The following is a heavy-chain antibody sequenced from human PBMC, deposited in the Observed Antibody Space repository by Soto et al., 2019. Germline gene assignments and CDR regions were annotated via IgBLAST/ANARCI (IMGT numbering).Heavy chain of an antibody. V-gene: IGHV4-4*02. J-gene: IGHJ6*01. Sequence: PSETLSLTCAVSAGSISSSNWWSWVRQPSGKGLEWIGEIYHSGSTNYNPSLKSRVTISVDKSKNQFSLKLSSVTAADTAVYYCACVRGGYYYVMDVWGQGTTVTVSS. CDR2: IYHSGST. D-gene: IGHD3-10*02. CDR1: AGSISSSNW. CDR3: ACVRGGYYYVMDV.